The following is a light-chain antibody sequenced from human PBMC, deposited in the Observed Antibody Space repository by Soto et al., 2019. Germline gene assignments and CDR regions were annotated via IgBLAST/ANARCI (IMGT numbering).Light chain of an antibody. CDR3: QQYNSYSPMYT. CDR1: QSISSW. V-gene: IGKV1-5*03. J-gene: IGKJ2*01. Sequence: DIQMTQSPSTLSASVGDRVTITCRASQSISSWLAWYQQKPGKATKLPIYKAYSLESGVPSRFSGSGSGTEFTLHFSSLQPDDFATYYCQQYNSYSPMYTFGQGTKLEIK. CDR2: KAY.